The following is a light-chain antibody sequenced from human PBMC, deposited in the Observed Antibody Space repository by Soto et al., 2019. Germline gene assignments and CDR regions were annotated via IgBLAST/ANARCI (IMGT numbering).Light chain of an antibody. J-gene: IGLJ1*01. CDR1: SSEASVFSF. CDR2: EVT. V-gene: IGLV2-14*01. CDR3: ASYIATSHDV. Sequence: QSVLTQPASVSGSLGQSVILSCTATSSEASVFSFISWYQQHPDKTPKVIIYEVTKRPSGVSSRFSGSKSGNTASLTISGLQAEDEADYFCASYIATSHDVFGTGTKVTVL.